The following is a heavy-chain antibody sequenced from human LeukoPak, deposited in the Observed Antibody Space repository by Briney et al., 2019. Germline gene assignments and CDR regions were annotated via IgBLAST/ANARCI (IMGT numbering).Heavy chain of an antibody. J-gene: IGHJ6*01. D-gene: IGHD3-3*01. CDR3: ARDSSTIFGVVIIAPFNYYYYYGMDV. CDR2: ISTYIGNT. Sequence: SVKLSCKSSGYSFTSYGISWVRQAPGQGLEWMGWISTYIGNTNYAQKLQGRVTMTTDTSTSTAYMELRSLRSDVTALYYCARDSSTIFGVVIIAPFNYYYYYGMDVWGQGTPVTASS. V-gene: IGHV1-18*01. CDR1: GYSFTSYG.